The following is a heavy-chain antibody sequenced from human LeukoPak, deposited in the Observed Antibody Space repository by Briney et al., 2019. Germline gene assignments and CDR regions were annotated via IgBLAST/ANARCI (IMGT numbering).Heavy chain of an antibody. Sequence: GGSLRLSCAASGFTFSRFSMNWVRQAPGKGLEWVSSITSGSGYIYYADSVKGRFTISRDNTKNSLYLQLTSLRAEDTAVYYCARPRTTYYYDSSGYYTGFDVWGQGTVVTVST. D-gene: IGHD3-22*01. CDR2: ITSGSGYI. V-gene: IGHV3-21*04. CDR3: ARPRTTYYYDSSGYYTGFDV. CDR1: GFTFSRFS. J-gene: IGHJ3*01.